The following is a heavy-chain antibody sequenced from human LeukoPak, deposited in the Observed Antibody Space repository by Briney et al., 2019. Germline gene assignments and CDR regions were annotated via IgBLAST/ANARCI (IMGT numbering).Heavy chain of an antibody. CDR3: AKARRCSGGSCYKGALWY. D-gene: IGHD2-15*01. Sequence: ASVKASCKASGYTFTSYGISWVRQAPGQGLEWMGWISAYNGTTNYVQKLQGRVTMTTDTSTSTAYMELRSLRSDDTAVYYCAKARRCSGGSCYKGALWYWGQGTLVTVSS. CDR2: ISAYNGTT. V-gene: IGHV1-18*01. J-gene: IGHJ4*02. CDR1: GYTFTSYG.